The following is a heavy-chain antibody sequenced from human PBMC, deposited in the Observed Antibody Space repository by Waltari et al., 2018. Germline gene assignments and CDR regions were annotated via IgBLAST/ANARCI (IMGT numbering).Heavy chain of an antibody. V-gene: IGHV4-4*07. CDR1: GGSISSYY. J-gene: IGHJ4*02. CDR2: IYTSGST. D-gene: IGHD2-21*01. CDR3: ARGEYCGGDCYLDY. Sequence: QVQLQESGPGLVKPSETLSLTCTVSGGSISSYYWSWIRPPAGKGLEWIGRIYTSGSTNYNPSLKSRVTMSVDTSKNQFSLKLSSVTAADTAVYYCARGEYCGGDCYLDYWGQGTLVTVSS.